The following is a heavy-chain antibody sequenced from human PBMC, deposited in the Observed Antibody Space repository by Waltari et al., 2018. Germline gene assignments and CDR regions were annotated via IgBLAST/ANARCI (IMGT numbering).Heavy chain of an antibody. Sequence: QVQLQESGPGLVKPSETLSLTCTVSGGSISSYHWSWIRQPPGKGLEWIGYIYYSGSTNYNPSLKSRVTISVDTSKNQFSLKLSSVTAADTAVYYCARGYYDFWSGYYYDAFDIWGQGTMVTVSS. D-gene: IGHD3-3*01. CDR3: ARGYYDFWSGYYYDAFDI. J-gene: IGHJ3*02. V-gene: IGHV4-59*01. CDR1: GGSISSYH. CDR2: IYYSGST.